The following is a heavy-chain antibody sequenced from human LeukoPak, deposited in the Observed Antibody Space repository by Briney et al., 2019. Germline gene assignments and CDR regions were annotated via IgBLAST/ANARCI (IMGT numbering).Heavy chain of an antibody. CDR3: AKDSSGRQPSTDFDY. J-gene: IGHJ4*02. CDR1: GFTFSSYA. CDR2: ITGSGGST. V-gene: IGHV3-23*01. Sequence: GGSLRLSCAASGFTFSSYAISWVRQAPGKGLEWVSAITGSGGSTYYPDSVKGRFTISRENSKNTLCLQMNSLRAEDTAVHYCAKDSSGRQPSTDFDYWGQGTLVTVSS. D-gene: IGHD6-19*01.